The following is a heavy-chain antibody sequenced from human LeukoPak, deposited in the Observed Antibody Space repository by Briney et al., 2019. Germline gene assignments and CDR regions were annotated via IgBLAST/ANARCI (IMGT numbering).Heavy chain of an antibody. CDR2: INSDGSST. V-gene: IGHV3-74*01. CDR1: GFTFSSYW. J-gene: IGHJ4*02. Sequence: GGSLRLSCAASGFTFSSYWMHWVRQAPGKGLVWVSRINSDGSSTSYADSVKGRFTIPRDNAKNTLYLQMNSLRAEDTAVYYCARMGPLYCSGGSCFPNYFFDYWGQGTLVTVSS. CDR3: ARMGPLYCSGGSCFPNYFFDY. D-gene: IGHD2-15*01.